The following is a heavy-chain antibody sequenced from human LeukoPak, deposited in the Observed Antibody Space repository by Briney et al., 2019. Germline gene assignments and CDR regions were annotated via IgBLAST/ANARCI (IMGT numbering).Heavy chain of an antibody. J-gene: IGHJ4*02. Sequence: PSETLSLTCTVSGGSISSYYWSWIRQPAGKGLEWIGRIFKSGTTNCNPSLKSRVTMLVDTSKNQFSLELSSVTAADTAVYYCARLSPVGGGGTFFDYWGQGTLVTVSS. D-gene: IGHD3-16*01. CDR2: IFKSGTT. V-gene: IGHV4-4*07. CDR1: GGSISSYY. CDR3: ARLSPVGGGGTFFDY.